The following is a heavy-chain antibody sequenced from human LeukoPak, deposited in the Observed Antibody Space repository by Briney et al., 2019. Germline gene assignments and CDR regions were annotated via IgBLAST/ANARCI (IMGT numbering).Heavy chain of an antibody. CDR2: IYYSGST. D-gene: IGHD4/OR15-4a*01. J-gene: IGHJ6*02. Sequence: SETLSLTCTVSGGSIIGYYLSWIRQPPGKGLEWIGSIYYSGSTNYNPSLKSRVTISVETSKNQFSLKLSSVTAADTAVYYCARYANSPYYYYAMDVWGQGATVTVSS. CDR1: GGSIIGYY. CDR3: ARYANSPYYYYAMDV. V-gene: IGHV4-59*12.